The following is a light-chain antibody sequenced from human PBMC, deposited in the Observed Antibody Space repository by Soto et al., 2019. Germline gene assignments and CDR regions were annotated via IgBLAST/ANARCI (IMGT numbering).Light chain of an antibody. V-gene: IGKV3-20*01. CDR3: QRYDSSPPRFT. Sequence: EIVLTQSPGTLSLSPGETATLSCRTSQSVSVKSLAWYQQKPGRAPRLLIYGASNRATGIPDRFSVSGSGTDFTLTISRLEPEDFAVYYCQRYDSSPPRFTFGPGTTVDIK. CDR1: QSVSVKS. CDR2: GAS. J-gene: IGKJ3*01.